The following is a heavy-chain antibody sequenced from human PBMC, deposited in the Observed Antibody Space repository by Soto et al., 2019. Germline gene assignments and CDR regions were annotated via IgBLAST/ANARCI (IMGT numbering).Heavy chain of an antibody. Sequence: EVQLVESGGGLVKPGGSLRLSCAASGFTFSSYSMNWVRQAPGKGLEWVSSISSSSSYIYYADSVKGRFTISRDNAKNSLYLQMNSLRAEDTAVYYCARAAAPTLNYCYYYMDVLGKGTTVTVSS. CDR3: ARAAAPTLNYCYYYMDV. J-gene: IGHJ6*03. V-gene: IGHV3-21*01. CDR2: ISSSSSYI. CDR1: GFTFSSYS. D-gene: IGHD6-13*01.